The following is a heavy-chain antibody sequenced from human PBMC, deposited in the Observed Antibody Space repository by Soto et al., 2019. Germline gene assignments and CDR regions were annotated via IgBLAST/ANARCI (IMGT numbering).Heavy chain of an antibody. CDR2: IYYSGST. D-gene: IGHD3-10*01. V-gene: IGHV4-30-4*01. J-gene: IGHJ5*02. CDR1: GGSISSGDYY. Sequence: SETLSLTCTVSGGSISSGDYYWSWIRQPPGKGLEWIGYIYYSGSTYYNPSLKSRVTISVDTSKNQFSLKLSSVTAADTAVYYCASESYGSGSYYNRWFDPWGQGTLVTVSS. CDR3: ASESYGSGSYYNRWFDP.